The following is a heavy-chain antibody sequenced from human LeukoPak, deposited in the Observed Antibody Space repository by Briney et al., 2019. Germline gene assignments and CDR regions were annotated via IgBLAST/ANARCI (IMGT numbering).Heavy chain of an antibody. V-gene: IGHV1-8*03. J-gene: IGHJ5*02. Sequence: ASVKVSCKASGYTFTSSDINWVRQATGQGLEWMGWMNPNSGNTGYAQKFQGRVTFTRNTSISTAYMELSSLRSEDTAVYYCARFLLATRRGNWFDPWGQGTLVTVSP. CDR2: MNPNSGNT. D-gene: IGHD6-6*01. CDR1: GYTFTSSD. CDR3: ARFLLATRRGNWFDP.